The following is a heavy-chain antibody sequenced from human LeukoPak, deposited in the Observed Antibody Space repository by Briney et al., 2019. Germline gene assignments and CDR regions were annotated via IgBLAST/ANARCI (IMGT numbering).Heavy chain of an antibody. CDR1: GGSISSYY. CDR3: ASSSPAPFDY. Sequence: PSETLSLTCTVSGGSISSYYCSWIRQPPGKGLEWIGYIYYSGSTNYNPSLKSRVTISVDTSKNQFSLKLSSVTAAVTAVYYCASSSPAPFDYWGQGTLVTVSS. J-gene: IGHJ4*02. CDR2: IYYSGST. V-gene: IGHV4-59*01.